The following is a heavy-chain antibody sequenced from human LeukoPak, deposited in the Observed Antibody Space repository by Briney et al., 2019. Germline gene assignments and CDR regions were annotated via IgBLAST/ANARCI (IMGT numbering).Heavy chain of an antibody. CDR1: GGSISSSSYY. D-gene: IGHD5-12*01. V-gene: IGHV4-39*01. J-gene: IGHJ4*02. CDR3: ARHRRGYSGGGYYQRSFDY. CDR2: IYYSGST. Sequence: SETLSLTCTVPGGSISSSSYYWGWIRQPPGKGLEWIGSIYYSGSTYYNPSLKSRVTISVDTSKNQFSLKLSSVTAADTAVYYCARHRRGYSGGGYYQRSFDYWGQGTLVTVSS.